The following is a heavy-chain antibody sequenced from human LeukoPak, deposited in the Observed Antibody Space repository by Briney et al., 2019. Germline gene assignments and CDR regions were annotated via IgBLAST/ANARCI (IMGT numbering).Heavy chain of an antibody. CDR2: IKQDGSEK. J-gene: IGHJ6*03. CDR1: GFTFSSYW. CDR3: ARVAARRDYYYMDV. D-gene: IGHD6-6*01. V-gene: IGHV3-7*01. Sequence: GGSLRLSCAASGFTFSSYWMSWVRHAPGKGLEWVANIKQDGSEKYYVDSVKGRFTISRDNAKNSLYLQMNSLRAEDTAVYYCARVAARRDYYYMDVWGKGTTVTVSS.